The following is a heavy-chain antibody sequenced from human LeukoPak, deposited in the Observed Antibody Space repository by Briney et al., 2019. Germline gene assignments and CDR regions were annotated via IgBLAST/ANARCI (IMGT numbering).Heavy chain of an antibody. J-gene: IGHJ4*02. CDR2: ISAYNGNT. Sequence: ASVKVSCKASGYTFTGYGISWVRQAPGQGLEWMGWISAYNGNTNYAQKLQGRVTMTTDTSASTAYMELRSLRSDDTAVYYCARESDYDILTGYYPFDYWGQGTLVTVSS. CDR3: ARESDYDILTGYYPFDY. CDR1: GYTFTGYG. D-gene: IGHD3-9*01. V-gene: IGHV1-18*01.